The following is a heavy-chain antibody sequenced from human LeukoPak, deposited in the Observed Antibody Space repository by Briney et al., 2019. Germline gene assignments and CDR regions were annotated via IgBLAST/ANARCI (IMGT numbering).Heavy chain of an antibody. D-gene: IGHD4-23*01. CDR1: GDSISSNSYY. J-gene: IGHJ6*03. V-gene: IGHV4-39*01. CDR3: ARQGRWYYYMDV. Sequence: SETLSLTCAVSGDSISSNSYYWGWIRQPPGKGLEWIGSIFYTGSTYYNPSLKSRVNISVDTSKNQFSLKLSSVTAADTAVYYCARQGRWYYYMDVWGRGATVTVSS. CDR2: IFYTGST.